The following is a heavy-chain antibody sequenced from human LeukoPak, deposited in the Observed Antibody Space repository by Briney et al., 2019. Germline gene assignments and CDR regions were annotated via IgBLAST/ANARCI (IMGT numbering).Heavy chain of an antibody. V-gene: IGHV3-23*01. Sequence: PGGSLRLSCAASGFTFSSYAMSWVRQAPGKGLEWVSAISGSGGSTYYADSVKGRFTISRDNSKNTLYLQMSSLRAEDTAVYYCARVMYYYDSSGYLGYWGQGTLVTVSS. CDR3: ARVMYYYDSSGYLGY. CDR2: ISGSGGST. D-gene: IGHD3-22*01. J-gene: IGHJ4*02. CDR1: GFTFSSYA.